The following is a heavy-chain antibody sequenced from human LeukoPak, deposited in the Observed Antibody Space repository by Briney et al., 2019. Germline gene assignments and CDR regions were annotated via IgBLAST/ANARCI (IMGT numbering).Heavy chain of an antibody. CDR1: GDSISSSNW. CDR3: ARDSSNGSNWYFDY. Sequence: PSGTLSLTCAVSGDSISSSNWWNWVRQAPGKGLEWIGEISLGGTTLYNPSLKSRVTISVDKSKNQFSLNLNSVTAADTAVYYCARDSSNGSNWYFDYWGQGTLVAVSS. V-gene: IGHV4-4*02. D-gene: IGHD5-24*01. CDR2: ISLGGTT. J-gene: IGHJ4*02.